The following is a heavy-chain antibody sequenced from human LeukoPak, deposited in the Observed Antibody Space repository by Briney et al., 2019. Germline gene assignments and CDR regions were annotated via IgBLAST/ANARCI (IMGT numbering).Heavy chain of an antibody. D-gene: IGHD3-3*01. J-gene: IGHJ4*02. V-gene: IGHV4-34*01. CDR2: INHSGST. CDR1: GGSFSGYY. CDR3: ARSFGVVIRYFDY. Sequence: SETLSLTCAVYGGSFSGYYWSWIRQPPGKGLEWIGEINHSGSTNYNPSLKSRVTISVDTSKNQFSLKLSSVTAADTAVYYCARSFGVVIRYFDYWGQGTLVTVSS.